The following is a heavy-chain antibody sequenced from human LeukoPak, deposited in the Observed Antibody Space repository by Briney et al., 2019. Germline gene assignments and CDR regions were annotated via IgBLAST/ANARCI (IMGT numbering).Heavy chain of an antibody. Sequence: GGSLRLSCAASGFTFSDFAMSWVRQAPGKGLEWVSTINDDGDITYYADSVKGRFTISRDNSKNTLYLQMNSLRAEDTAVYYCARVVGYYYLSGSYGWFDPWGQGTLVTVSS. CDR3: ARVVGYYYLSGSYGWFDP. D-gene: IGHD3-10*01. CDR2: INDDGDIT. CDR1: GFTFSDFA. V-gene: IGHV3-23*01. J-gene: IGHJ5*02.